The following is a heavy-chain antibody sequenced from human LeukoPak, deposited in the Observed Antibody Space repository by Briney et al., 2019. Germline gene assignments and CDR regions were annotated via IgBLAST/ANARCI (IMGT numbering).Heavy chain of an antibody. CDR3: ASIVGGYFDY. CDR1: GGSISSYY. J-gene: IGHJ4*02. Sequence: SETLSLTCTVSGGSISSYYWSWIRQPPGKGLEWIGYIYYSGSTNYNPSLNSRVTISVDTSKNQFALKLSSVTAADTAVYYCASIVGGYFDYWGQGTLVTVSS. V-gene: IGHV4-59*01. CDR2: IYYSGST. D-gene: IGHD1-26*01.